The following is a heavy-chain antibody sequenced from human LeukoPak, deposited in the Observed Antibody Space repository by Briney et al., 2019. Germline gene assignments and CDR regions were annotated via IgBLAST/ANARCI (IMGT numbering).Heavy chain of an antibody. V-gene: IGHV3-30*18. Sequence: GSLRLSCAASEFTFSTYGMHWVRQAPGKGLEWVAVISYDGSYKFYADYVKGRFTISRDNSKSTLYLQMNSLRAEDTAVYYCAKDRYSGLNTIDYWGQGTLVTVSS. CDR2: ISYDGSYK. J-gene: IGHJ4*02. CDR1: EFTFSTYG. D-gene: IGHD6-13*01. CDR3: AKDRYSGLNTIDY.